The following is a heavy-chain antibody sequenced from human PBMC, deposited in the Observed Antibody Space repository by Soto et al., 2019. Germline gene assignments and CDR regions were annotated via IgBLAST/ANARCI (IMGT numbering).Heavy chain of an antibody. D-gene: IGHD3-10*01. CDR3: ARDLSGVMDV. CDR1: GFTFSSYA. V-gene: IGHV3-30-3*01. CDR2: ISYDGSNK. J-gene: IGHJ6*02. Sequence: HPGGSLRLSCAASGFTFSSYAMHWVRQAPGKGLEWVAVISYDGSNKYYADSVKGRFTISRDNSKNTLYLQMNSLRAEDTAVYYCARDLSGVMDVWGQGTTVTVSS.